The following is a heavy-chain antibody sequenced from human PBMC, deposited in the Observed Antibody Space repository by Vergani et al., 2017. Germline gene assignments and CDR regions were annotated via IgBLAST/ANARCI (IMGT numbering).Heavy chain of an antibody. CDR1: GFSLSTSGVG. CDR3: ASGKYYSDSTSHFRGRYFDV. Sequence: KESGPTLVKPTQTLTLTCTFSGFSLSTSGVGVGWIRQPPGKGLEWIGSIYNSGNGDSSSSLKSRVTISADTSKNQFSLRLTSVTAADTAVYYCASGKYYSDSTSHFRGRYFDVWGRGTLVTVPS. V-gene: IGHV4-39*01. J-gene: IGHJ2*01. CDR2: IYNSGNG. D-gene: IGHD3-16*01.